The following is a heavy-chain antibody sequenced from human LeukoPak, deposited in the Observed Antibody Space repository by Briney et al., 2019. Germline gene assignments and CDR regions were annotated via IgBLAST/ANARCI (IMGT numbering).Heavy chain of an antibody. CDR1: GYIFSSYA. CDR3: AKEELYYYGSGTYYTLAPFDY. CDR2: ISNSGATT. D-gene: IGHD3-10*01. J-gene: IGHJ4*02. Sequence: QPGGSLRLSCEASGYIFSSYAMSWVRQAPGKGLERVSVISNSGATTDYADSVKGRFTISRDNSKNTLSLQMNSLRAEDTAVYYGAKEELYYYGSGTYYTLAPFDYWGQGTLVTVSS. V-gene: IGHV3-23*01.